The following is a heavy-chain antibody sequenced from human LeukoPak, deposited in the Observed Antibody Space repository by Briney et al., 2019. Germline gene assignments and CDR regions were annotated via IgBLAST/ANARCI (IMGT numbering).Heavy chain of an antibody. J-gene: IGHJ4*02. CDR3: AIVSGREPIAEEGLDY. CDR2: ISGSGGST. CDR1: GFTFSSYA. D-gene: IGHD6-13*01. Sequence: GGSLRLSCAASGFTFSSYAMSWVRQAPGKGLEWVSAISGSGGSTYYADSVKGRFTISRDNSKNTLYLQMNSLRAEDTAVYYCAIVSGREPIAEEGLDYWGQGTLVTVSS. V-gene: IGHV3-23*01.